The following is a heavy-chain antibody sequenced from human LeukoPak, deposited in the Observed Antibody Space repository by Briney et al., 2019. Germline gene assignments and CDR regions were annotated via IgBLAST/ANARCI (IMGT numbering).Heavy chain of an antibody. CDR2: ISGSGGST. D-gene: IGHD1-26*01. V-gene: IGHV3-23*01. Sequence: GGSLRLSRAAHGFTFSSYAMSWVRQAPGKGLEWVSAISGSGGSTSYADSVKGRFTISRDNSKNTLYLQMNSLRAEDTAVYYCAKEGSGSNHYAFDIWGQGTMVTVSS. J-gene: IGHJ3*02. CDR3: AKEGSGSNHYAFDI. CDR1: GFTFSSYA.